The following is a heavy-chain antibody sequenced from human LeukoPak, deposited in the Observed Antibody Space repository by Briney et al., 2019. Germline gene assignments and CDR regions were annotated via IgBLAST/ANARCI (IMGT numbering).Heavy chain of an antibody. CDR3: ASFIAAAGKGYFDY. D-gene: IGHD6-13*01. V-gene: IGHV4-39*07. CDR1: GGSISSSSYY. CDR2: IYYSGST. Sequence: SETLSLTCTVSGGSISSSSYYWGWIRQPPGKGLEWIGSIYYSGSTYYNPSLKSRVTISVDTSKNQFSLKLSSVTAADTAVYYCASFIAAAGKGYFDYWGQGTLVTVSS. J-gene: IGHJ4*02.